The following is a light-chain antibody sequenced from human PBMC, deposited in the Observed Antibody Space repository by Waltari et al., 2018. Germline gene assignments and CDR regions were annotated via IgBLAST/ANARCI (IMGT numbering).Light chain of an antibody. Sequence: QSVLTQPPSASGTPGQRVTISCSGSSFNIGNNYVYWYQQFPGTAPKLLIYGNNQRHSGVPDRFSDSKSGTSASLAISGLRSDDEADYCCAAWDDSLSGWLFGGGTKLTVL. V-gene: IGLV1-47*01. CDR3: AAWDDSLSGWL. CDR2: GNN. CDR1: SFNIGNNY. J-gene: IGLJ3*02.